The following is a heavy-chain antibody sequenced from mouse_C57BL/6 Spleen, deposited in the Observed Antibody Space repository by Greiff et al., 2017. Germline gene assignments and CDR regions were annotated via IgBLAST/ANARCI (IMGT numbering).Heavy chain of an antibody. CDR1: GYTFTSYW. CDR3: ARRTDYDGYLAY. J-gene: IGHJ3*01. V-gene: IGHV1-55*01. D-gene: IGHD2-3*01. Sequence: QVQLQQPGAELVKPGASVKVSCKASGYTFTSYWITWVKQRPGQGLEWIGDIYPGSGSTNYNEKFKSKATLTVDTSSSTAYMQLSSLTSEDSAVYYCARRTDYDGYLAYWGQGTLVTVSA. CDR2: IYPGSGST.